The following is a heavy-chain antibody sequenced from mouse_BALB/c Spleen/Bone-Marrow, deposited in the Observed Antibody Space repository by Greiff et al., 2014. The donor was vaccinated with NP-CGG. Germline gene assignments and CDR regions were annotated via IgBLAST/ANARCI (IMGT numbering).Heavy chain of an antibody. CDR1: GFTFSNYG. V-gene: IGHV5-6*01. CDR2: ISSGGTYT. CDR3: ARRRDYDYFDY. Sequence: EVQVVESGGDLVKPGGSLKLSCAASGFTFSNYGMSWVRQIPDKRLEWVATISSGGTYTFYPDSVKGRFTISRDNTKNTLTLQMTSRKSEDTAMYYCARRRDYDYFDYWGQGTTLTVSS. J-gene: IGHJ2*01. D-gene: IGHD2-4*01.